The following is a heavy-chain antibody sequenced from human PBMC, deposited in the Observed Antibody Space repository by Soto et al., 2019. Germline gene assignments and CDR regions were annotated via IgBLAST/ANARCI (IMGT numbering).Heavy chain of an antibody. CDR1: GDTFSSYA. V-gene: IGHV1-69*01. CDR3: ASTYCGGDCYSFDP. D-gene: IGHD2-21*02. J-gene: IGHJ5*02. CDR2: IIPIFGTA. Sequence: QVQLVQSGAEVKKPGSSVKVSCKASGDTFSSYAISWVRQAPGQGLEWMGGIIPIFGTANYAQKFQGRVTITADESTSTAYMELSSLRSEDTAVYYCASTYCGGDCYSFDPWGQGTLVTVSS.